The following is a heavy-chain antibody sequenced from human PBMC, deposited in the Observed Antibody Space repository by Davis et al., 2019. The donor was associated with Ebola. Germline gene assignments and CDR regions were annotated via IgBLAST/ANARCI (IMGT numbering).Heavy chain of an antibody. V-gene: IGHV3-66*01. CDR1: GFTVSSDF. CDR3: ATRGP. J-gene: IGHJ5*02. CDR2: LYTGGHGT. Sequence: GESLKISCAASGFTVSSDFMMWVRQAPGKGLGWVSTLYTGGHGTYYSDSVKARFTISTDTSKNTLYLQMNSLRVEDTAVYYCATRGPWGQGTLVTVSS.